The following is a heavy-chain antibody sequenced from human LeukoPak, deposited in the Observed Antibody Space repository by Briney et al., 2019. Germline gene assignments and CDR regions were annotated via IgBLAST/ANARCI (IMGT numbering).Heavy chain of an antibody. D-gene: IGHD3-3*01. Sequence: GASVKVSCKTPEGTFSSHSITWVRQAPGQGLEWMGRINPIVDTANYAQKFQDRVTITADKSTTTVYLDLNDLTPDDTAVYFCARLSSGYTSGMYNWFDPWGQGTLVTVSS. CDR2: INPIVDTA. J-gene: IGHJ5*02. CDR3: ARLSSGYTSGMYNWFDP. V-gene: IGHV1-69*08. CDR1: EGTFSSHS.